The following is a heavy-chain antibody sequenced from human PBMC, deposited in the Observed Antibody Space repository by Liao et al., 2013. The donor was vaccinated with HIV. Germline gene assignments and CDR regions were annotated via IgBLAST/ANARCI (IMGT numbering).Heavy chain of an antibody. CDR2: VSATGST. CDR3: ARGPYYYDGSGYSLDS. D-gene: IGHD3-22*01. J-gene: IGHJ4*02. V-gene: IGHV4-61*02. Sequence: QVQLQQWGAGLLKPSETLSLTCAVYGGSISSGSYYWSWIRQPAGRGLEWIGRVSATGSTKYKPSLKSRVTISVDTSKNHFSLSLSSVTAADTAVYFCARGPYYYDGSGYSLDSWGPGTLVTVSS. CDR1: GGSISSGSYY.